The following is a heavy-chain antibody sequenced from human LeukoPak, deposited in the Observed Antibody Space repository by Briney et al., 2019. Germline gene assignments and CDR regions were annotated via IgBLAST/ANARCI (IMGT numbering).Heavy chain of an antibody. J-gene: IGHJ3*02. CDR2: IYPGDSDT. D-gene: IGHD3-10*01. V-gene: IGHV5-51*01. Sequence: GASVKVSCKASGGTFSSYAISWVRQMPGKGLEWMGIIYPGDSDTRYSPSFQGQVTISADKSISTAYLQWSSLKASDTAMYYCATGSGRFDAFDIWGQGTMVTVSS. CDR3: ATGSGRFDAFDI. CDR1: GGTFSSYA.